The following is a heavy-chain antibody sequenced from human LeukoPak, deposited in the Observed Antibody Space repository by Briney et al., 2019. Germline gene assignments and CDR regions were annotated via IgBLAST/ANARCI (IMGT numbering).Heavy chain of an antibody. V-gene: IGHV3-9*01. J-gene: IGHJ6*02. CDR2: ISWNSGSI. CDR3: ASGSGSPYYYYSMDV. Sequence: GRSLRLSCAASGFTFDDYAMHWVRQAPGKGLEWVSGISWNSGSIGYADSVKGRFTISRDNAKNSLYLQMNSLRAEDTALYYCASGSGSPYYYYSMDVWGQGTTVTVSS. D-gene: IGHD3-10*01. CDR1: GFTFDDYA.